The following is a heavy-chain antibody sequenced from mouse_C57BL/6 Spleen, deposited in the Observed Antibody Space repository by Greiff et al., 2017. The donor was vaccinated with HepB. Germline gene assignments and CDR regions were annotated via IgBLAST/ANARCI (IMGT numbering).Heavy chain of an antibody. CDR2: INPNYGTT. V-gene: IGHV1-39*01. Sequence: LQQSGPELVKPGASVKISCKASGYSFTDYNMNWVKQSNGKSLEWIGVINPNYGTTSYNQKFKGKATLTVDQSSSTAYMQLNSLTSEDSAVYYCARSRDYGSRPYWYFDVWGTGTTVTVSS. CDR1: GYSFTDYN. J-gene: IGHJ1*03. D-gene: IGHD1-1*01. CDR3: ARSRDYGSRPYWYFDV.